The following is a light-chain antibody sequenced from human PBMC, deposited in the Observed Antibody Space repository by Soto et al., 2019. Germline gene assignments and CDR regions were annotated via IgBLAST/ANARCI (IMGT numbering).Light chain of an antibody. CDR2: AAS. Sequence: DIQMTQSPSSLSASVGDRVTITCRASQSIMSHLNWYQHKSGKAPKLLIYAASSLHSGVPSRFSGSGSGTDFTLTISSLQAEDFATYYCQQSYNTPRTFGQGTKVEIK. J-gene: IGKJ1*01. CDR1: QSIMSH. V-gene: IGKV1-39*01. CDR3: QQSYNTPRT.